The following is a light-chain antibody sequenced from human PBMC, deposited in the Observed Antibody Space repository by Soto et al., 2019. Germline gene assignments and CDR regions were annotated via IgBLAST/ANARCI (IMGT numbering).Light chain of an antibody. CDR2: DVT. J-gene: IGLJ1*01. Sequence: QSALAQPPSVSGSPGQSVTISCTGTIDDVGSYYRVSWYQQPPGTAPKLLIYDVTNRPSGVPDRFSGSRSGHTASLTISGLQAEDEADYYCSFYTSSSTYVFGTGTKVTVL. V-gene: IGLV2-18*01. CDR1: IDDVGSYYR. CDR3: SFYTSSSTYV.